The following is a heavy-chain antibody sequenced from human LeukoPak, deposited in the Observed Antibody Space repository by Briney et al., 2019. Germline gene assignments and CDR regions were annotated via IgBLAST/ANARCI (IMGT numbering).Heavy chain of an antibody. CDR2: ISGSGGGT. J-gene: IGHJ4*02. Sequence: GGSLRLSCAASGFTFSSYAMSWVRQAPGKGLEWVSDISGSGGGTYYADSVKGRFTISRDNSKNTLYLQMNSLRAEDTAVYYCARDSSGDFDYWGQGTLVTVSS. V-gene: IGHV3-23*01. CDR3: ARDSSGDFDY. CDR1: GFTFSSYA. D-gene: IGHD6-19*01.